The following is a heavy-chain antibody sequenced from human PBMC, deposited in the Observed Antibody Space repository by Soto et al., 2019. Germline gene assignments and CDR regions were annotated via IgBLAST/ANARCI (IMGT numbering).Heavy chain of an antibody. Sequence: QVQLQESGPGLVKPSETLSRTCTVSGGSISSYYWSWIRQPAGKGLEWIGRIYTSGSTNYNPSPKSRVTMSVDTSKNQFSLKLSSVTAADTAVYYCARDTLLAARPFYYYGMDVWGQGTTVTVSS. V-gene: IGHV4-4*07. J-gene: IGHJ6*02. CDR2: IYTSGST. CDR3: ARDTLLAARPFYYYGMDV. CDR1: GGSISSYY. D-gene: IGHD6-6*01.